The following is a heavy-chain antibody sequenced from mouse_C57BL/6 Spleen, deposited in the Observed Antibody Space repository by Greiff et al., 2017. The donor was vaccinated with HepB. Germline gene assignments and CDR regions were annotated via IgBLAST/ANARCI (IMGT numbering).Heavy chain of an antibody. CDR3: ARSRGGRDYYYAMDY. CDR2: IYPGDGDT. Sequence: QVQLKQSGAELVKPGASVKISCKASGYAFSSYWMNWVKQRPGKGLEWIGQIYPGDGDTNYNGKFKGKATLTADKSSSTAYMQLSSLTSEDSAVYFCARSRGGRDYYYAMDYWGQGTSVTVSS. CDR1: GYAFSSYW. D-gene: IGHD1-1*02. V-gene: IGHV1-80*01. J-gene: IGHJ4*01.